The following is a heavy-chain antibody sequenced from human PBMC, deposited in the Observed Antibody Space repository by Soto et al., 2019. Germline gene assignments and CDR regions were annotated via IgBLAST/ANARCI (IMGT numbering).Heavy chain of an antibody. CDR3: EVMVRGVTMGGIQGNY. D-gene: IGHD3-10*01. V-gene: IGHV4-34*01. J-gene: IGHJ4*02. Sequence: PSETLSLTCAVYGGSFSGYYWSWIRQPPGKGLEWIGEINHSGSTNYNPSLKSRVTISVDTSKNQFSLKQSSVTAADTAVYYCEVMVRGVTMGGIQGNYWGQGTLVTVSS. CDR2: INHSGST. CDR1: GGSFSGYY.